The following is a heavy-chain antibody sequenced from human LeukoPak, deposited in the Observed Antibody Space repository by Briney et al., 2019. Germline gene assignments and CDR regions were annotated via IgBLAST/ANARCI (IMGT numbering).Heavy chain of an antibody. Sequence: SETLSPTCAVYGGSFSGYYWGWIRQPPGKGLEWIGEINHSGSTNYNPSLKSRVTISVDTSKNQFSLKLSSVTAADTAVYYGAREVRPAYWYFHFWGRGTLVTVSS. CDR2: INHSGST. CDR1: GGSFSGYY. J-gene: IGHJ2*01. CDR3: AREVRPAYWYFHF. V-gene: IGHV4-34*01. D-gene: IGHD1-1*01.